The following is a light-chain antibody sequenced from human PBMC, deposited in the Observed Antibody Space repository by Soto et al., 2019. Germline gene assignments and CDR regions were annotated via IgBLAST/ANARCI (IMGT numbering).Light chain of an antibody. Sequence: EIVLTQSPGTLSLSPGERATLSCRASQSVSSSYLAWYQQKPGQAPRLLIYGASNRATGIPDRFSGSGSGTDITLTISRLAPEDCAVYYCQQYGSSQYTFGQGTKLEIK. J-gene: IGKJ2*01. V-gene: IGKV3-20*01. CDR1: QSVSSSY. CDR3: QQYGSSQYT. CDR2: GAS.